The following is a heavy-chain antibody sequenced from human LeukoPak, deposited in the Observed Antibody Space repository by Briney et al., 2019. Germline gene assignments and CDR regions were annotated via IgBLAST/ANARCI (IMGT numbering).Heavy chain of an antibody. CDR1: GGSISSYY. CDR2: IYYSGST. CDR3: AVTYYYDSSGPPGAFDI. J-gene: IGHJ3*02. Sequence: SETLSLTCTVSGGSISSYYWSWIRQPPGKGLEWIGYIYYSGSTNYNPSLKSRVTISVDTSKNQFSLKLSSVTAADTAVYYCAVTYYYDSSGPPGAFDIWGQGTMVTVSS. V-gene: IGHV4-59*01. D-gene: IGHD3-22*01.